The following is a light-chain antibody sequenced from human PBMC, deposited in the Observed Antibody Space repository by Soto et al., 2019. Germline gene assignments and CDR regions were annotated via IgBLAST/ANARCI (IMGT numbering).Light chain of an antibody. Sequence: DIQMTQSPASRSSFLVDIFTITCRASQGITSWLAWYQQRAEKAPKSLIYAASSLQSGVPSRFSGSGSGTDFTLTISSLQPEDFATYYCQQYNTSPRTFGKGTKVDIK. J-gene: IGKJ1*01. CDR1: QGITSW. V-gene: IGKV1D-16*01. CDR3: QQYNTSPRT. CDR2: AAS.